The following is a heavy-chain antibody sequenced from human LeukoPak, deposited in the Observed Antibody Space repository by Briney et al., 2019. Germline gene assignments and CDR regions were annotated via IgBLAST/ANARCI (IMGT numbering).Heavy chain of an antibody. V-gene: IGHV1-2*04. J-gene: IGHJ4*02. D-gene: IGHD1-26*01. Sequence: ASVTVSCEASGYTFTGYYMHWVRQAPGQGLEGMGWINPNSGGTNYAQKFQGWVTMTRDTSISTAYMELSRLRSDDTAVYYCARSGSYYYFDYWGQGTLVTVSS. CDR3: ARSGSYYYFDY. CDR2: INPNSGGT. CDR1: GYTFTGYY.